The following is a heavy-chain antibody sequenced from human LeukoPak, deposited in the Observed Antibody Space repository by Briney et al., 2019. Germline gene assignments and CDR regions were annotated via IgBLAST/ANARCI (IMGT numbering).Heavy chain of an antibody. J-gene: IGHJ4*02. V-gene: IGHV1-69*05. CDR2: IIPIFGTA. Sequence: SSVKVSCKASGGTFSSYAISWVRQAPGQGLEWMGGIIPIFGTANYARKFQGRVTITTDESTSTAYMELSSLRSEDTAVYYCARASLSAGNFDYWGQGTLVTVSS. CDR3: ARASLSAGNFDY. CDR1: GGTFSSYA. D-gene: IGHD6-13*01.